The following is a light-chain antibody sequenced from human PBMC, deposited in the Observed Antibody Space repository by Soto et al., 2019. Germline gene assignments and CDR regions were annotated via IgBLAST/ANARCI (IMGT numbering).Light chain of an antibody. Sequence: EIVLTQSPGTLSLSPGERATLSCRASQSVSSSYLAWYQHKPGQAPRLLIYGASSRATGIPDRFSGSGSGTDFTLTISRLEPEDFSVYYCQQYGSSVTFGQGTKVEI. CDR3: QQYGSSVT. CDR2: GAS. CDR1: QSVSSSY. V-gene: IGKV3-20*01. J-gene: IGKJ1*01.